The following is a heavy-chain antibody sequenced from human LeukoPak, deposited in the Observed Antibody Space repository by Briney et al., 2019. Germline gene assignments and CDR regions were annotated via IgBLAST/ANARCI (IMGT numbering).Heavy chain of an antibody. V-gene: IGHV3-11*04. CDR1: GFTFSDYY. J-gene: IGHJ6*02. D-gene: IGHD3-10*01. CDR2: ISSSASTI. Sequence: GGSLRLSCAASGFTFSDYYMSWMRQAPGKGLEWVSYISSSASTIYYADSVKGRFTISRDNSKNTLYLQMNSLRAEDTAVYYCARELLVAYGSGSSLSNYYYYGMDVWGQGTTVTVSS. CDR3: ARELLVAYGSGSSLSNYYYYGMDV.